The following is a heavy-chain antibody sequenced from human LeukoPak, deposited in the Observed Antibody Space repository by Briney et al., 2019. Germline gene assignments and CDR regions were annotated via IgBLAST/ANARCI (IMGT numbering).Heavy chain of an antibody. D-gene: IGHD6-6*01. J-gene: IGHJ6*03. Sequence: SQTLSLTCAISGDSVSSNSAAWNWIRQSPSRGLEWLGRTYYRSKWYNDYAVSVKSRITINPDTSKNQFSLQLNSVTPEDTAVYYCARGRIAARPYYYYYMDVWGKGTTVTVSS. CDR3: ARGRIAARPYYYYYMDV. V-gene: IGHV6-1*01. CDR2: TYYRSKWYN. CDR1: GDSVSSNSAA.